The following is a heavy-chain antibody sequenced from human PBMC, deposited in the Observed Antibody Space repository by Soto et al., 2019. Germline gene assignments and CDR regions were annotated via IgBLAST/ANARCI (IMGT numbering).Heavy chain of an antibody. CDR3: AKEEGRYYDFWSGKGPYFDY. CDR2: ISGSGGST. Sequence: PGGSLRLSCAASGFTFSSYAMSWVRQAPGKGLEWVSAISGSGGSTYYADSVKGRFTISRDNSKNTLYLQMNSLRAEDTAVYYCAKEEGRYYDFWSGKGPYFDYWGQGTLVTV. V-gene: IGHV3-23*01. CDR1: GFTFSSYA. J-gene: IGHJ4*02. D-gene: IGHD3-3*01.